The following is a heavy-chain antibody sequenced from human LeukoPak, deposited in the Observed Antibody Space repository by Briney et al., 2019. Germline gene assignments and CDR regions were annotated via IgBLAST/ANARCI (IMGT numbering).Heavy chain of an antibody. J-gene: IGHJ6*03. Sequence: PSETLSLTCTVSGGSISSSSYYWGWIRQPPGKGLEWIGGIYYSGSTYYNPSLKSRVTISVDTSKNQFSLKLSSVTAADTAVYYCAREAPAICGVVTRGYMDVWGKGTTVSVSS. CDR3: AREAPAICGVVTRGYMDV. CDR2: IYYSGST. CDR1: GGSISSSSYY. D-gene: IGHD3-3*01. V-gene: IGHV4-39*07.